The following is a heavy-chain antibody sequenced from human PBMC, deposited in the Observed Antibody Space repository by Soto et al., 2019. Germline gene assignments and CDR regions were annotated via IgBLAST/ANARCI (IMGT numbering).Heavy chain of an antibody. D-gene: IGHD3-9*01. J-gene: IGHJ4*02. V-gene: IGHV3-23*01. CDR1: GFTFSSYA. CDR2: ISGSGGST. CDR3: AKDSRYFDWLLYYFDY. Sequence: GGSLRLSCAASGFTFSSYAMSWVRQAPGKGLEWVSAISGSGGSTYYADSVKGRFTISRDNSKNTLYLQMNSLRAEDTALYYCAKDSRYFDWLLYYFDYWGQGTLVTVSS.